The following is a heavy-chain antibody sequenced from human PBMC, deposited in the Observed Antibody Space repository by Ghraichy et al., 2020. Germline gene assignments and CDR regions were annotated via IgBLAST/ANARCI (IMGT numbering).Heavy chain of an antibody. CDR3: ARDKSPRYSSSWYWFDP. D-gene: IGHD6-13*01. V-gene: IGHV4-34*01. CDR2: INHSGST. J-gene: IGHJ5*02. CDR1: GGSFSGYY. Sequence: SETLSLTCAVYGGSFSGYYWSWIRQPPGKGLEWIGEINHSGSTNYNPSLKSRVTISVDTSKNQFSLKLSSVTAADTAVYYCARDKSPRYSSSWYWFDPWVQGALASVRS.